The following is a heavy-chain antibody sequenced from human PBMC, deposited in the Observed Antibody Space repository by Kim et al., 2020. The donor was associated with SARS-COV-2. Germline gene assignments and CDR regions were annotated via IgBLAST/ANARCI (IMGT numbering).Heavy chain of an antibody. D-gene: IGHD4-17*01. CDR2: IIPIFGTA. Sequence: SVKVSCKASGGTFSSYAISWVRQAPGQGLEWMGGIIPIFGTANYAQKFQGRVTITADESTSTAYMELSSLRSEDTAVYYCARGPANYGGNSVYHYWGQGTLVTVSS. CDR1: GGTFSSYA. J-gene: IGHJ4*02. V-gene: IGHV1-69*13. CDR3: ARGPANYGGNSVYHY.